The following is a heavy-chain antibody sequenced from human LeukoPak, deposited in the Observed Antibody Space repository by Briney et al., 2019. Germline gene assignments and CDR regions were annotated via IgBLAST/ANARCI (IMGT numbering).Heavy chain of an antibody. CDR1: GFAFSSYG. J-gene: IGHJ6*03. CDR3: AKTSGYPPQDYYMDV. D-gene: IGHD3-22*01. V-gene: IGHV3-33*06. Sequence: GGSLRLSCAASGFAFSSYGMHWVRQAPGQGLEWVAVIWYDGSNKYYADSVKGRFTISRDNSKNTLYLQMNSLRAEDTAVYYCAKTSGYPPQDYYMDVWGKGTTVTVSS. CDR2: IWYDGSNK.